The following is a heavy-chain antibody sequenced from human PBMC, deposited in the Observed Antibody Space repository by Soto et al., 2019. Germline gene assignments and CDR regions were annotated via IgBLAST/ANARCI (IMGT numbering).Heavy chain of an antibody. V-gene: IGHV3-21*01. CDR1: GFTFSSYS. Sequence: GGSLRLSCAASGFTFSSYSMSWVRQAPGKGLEWVSSISSSSSYIYYADSVKGRFTISRDNAKNSLYLQMNSLRAEDTAVYYCARDSTSCHDRVCWGQGTMVTVSS. CDR2: ISSSSSYI. J-gene: IGHJ3*01. CDR3: ARDSTSCHDRVC. D-gene: IGHD2-2*01.